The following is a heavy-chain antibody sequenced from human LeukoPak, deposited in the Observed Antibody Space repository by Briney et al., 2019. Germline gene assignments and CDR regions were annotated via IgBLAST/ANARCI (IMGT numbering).Heavy chain of an antibody. CDR1: GFPFSSYA. J-gene: IGHJ4*01. Sequence: GGSLRLSCAASGFPFSSYAMHWVRQAPGKGLEWVGFIRHDGSNKYHRDSVKGRFTISRDNSKNTLYLQMNSLRAEDTAVYYCVRSAFLTTEFYFDYGGHGTLVTVSS. CDR3: VRSAFLTTEFYFDY. V-gene: IGHV3-30*02. CDR2: IRHDGSNK. D-gene: IGHD4-11*01.